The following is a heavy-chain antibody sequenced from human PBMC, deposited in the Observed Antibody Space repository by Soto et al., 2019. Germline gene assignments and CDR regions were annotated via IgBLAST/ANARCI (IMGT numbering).Heavy chain of an antibody. J-gene: IGHJ3*01. D-gene: IGHD2-15*01. CDR3: ARAAVAFEAFDL. Sequence: QIQLQQSGPGLVKPSQTLSLTCGVSGDSVSTNSATWNWIRQSPSRGLEWLGRTYLRSKWYNEYAVSVKSRIAIRPDTTKNLFSLHLSSVTPGDTAVDFCARAAVAFEAFDLWGQGTVVTVSS. CDR2: TYLRSKWYN. CDR1: GDSVSTNSAT. V-gene: IGHV6-1*01.